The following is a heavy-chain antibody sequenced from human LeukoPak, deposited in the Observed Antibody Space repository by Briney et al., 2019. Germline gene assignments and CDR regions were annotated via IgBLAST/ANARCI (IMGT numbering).Heavy chain of an antibody. V-gene: IGHV3-53*01. D-gene: IGHD3-22*01. CDR2: IYSGGST. CDR1: GFTVSSNY. CDR3: AREYYYDSSGYYDY. J-gene: IGHJ4*02. Sequence: GGSLRLSCAASGFTVSSNYMSWVRQAPGKGLEWVSVIYSGGSTYYADSVKGRFTISGDNSKNTVYLQMNSLRAEDTAVYYCAREYYYDSSGYYDYWGQGTLVTVSS.